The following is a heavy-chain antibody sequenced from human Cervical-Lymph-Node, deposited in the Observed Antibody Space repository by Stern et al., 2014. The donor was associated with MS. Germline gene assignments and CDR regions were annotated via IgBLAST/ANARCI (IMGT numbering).Heavy chain of an antibody. D-gene: IGHD2-8*01. CDR2: FFRNNKI. V-gene: IGHV4-30-2*01. CDR1: GGSMSDRGYS. J-gene: IGHJ5*01. CDR3: ARVKGEWQFDWIDS. Sequence: QVQLQESGSGLVKPSQTLSLTCTVSGGSMSDRGYSWTWIRQPPGKGLEWIGYFFRNNKIYYSSSLKGRVSILVDRAKNQFSLRVDSMTAADTAMYFCARVKGEWQFDWIDSWGQGILVTVSS.